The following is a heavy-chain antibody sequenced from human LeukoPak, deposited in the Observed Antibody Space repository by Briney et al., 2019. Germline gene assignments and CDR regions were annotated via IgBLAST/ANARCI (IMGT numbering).Heavy chain of an antibody. CDR2: IIPIFGTA. J-gene: IGHJ4*02. Sequence: SVKVSCKASGGTFSSYAISWVRQAPGQGLEWMGGIIPIFGTANYAQKFQGRVTITADESTSTAYMELSSLRSEDTAVYYCARDRGSGSYNFDYWGQGTLVTVSS. V-gene: IGHV1-69*13. CDR1: GGTFSSYA. CDR3: ARDRGSGSYNFDY. D-gene: IGHD1-26*01.